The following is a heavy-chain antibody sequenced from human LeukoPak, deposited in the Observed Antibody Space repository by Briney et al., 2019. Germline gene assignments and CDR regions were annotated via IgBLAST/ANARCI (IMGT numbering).Heavy chain of an antibody. CDR2: IYRGGST. Sequence: GGSLRLSCAASGFTVSSNYTSWVRQAPGKGLEWVSVIYRGGSTYYADSVKGRFTTSRDNSKNTVYLQMSGLRAEDTALYYCAKAHCSPTSCSRIDYWGQGTLVTVSS. D-gene: IGHD2-2*01. CDR3: AKAHCSPTSCSRIDY. J-gene: IGHJ4*02. V-gene: IGHV3-53*01. CDR1: GFTVSSNY.